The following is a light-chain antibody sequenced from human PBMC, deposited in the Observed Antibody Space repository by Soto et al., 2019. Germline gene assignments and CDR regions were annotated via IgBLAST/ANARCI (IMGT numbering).Light chain of an antibody. Sequence: QSVLTQPPSASGSPGQSVTIYCTGTSSDVGGYNYVSWYQQHPGKAPKHIICEVYKRPSGVPDRFSGSKSGNTAALTVSGLQAEDEADYYCSSYVGTNSYVFGTGTKVTVL. CDR2: EVY. V-gene: IGLV2-8*01. CDR1: SSDVGGYNY. CDR3: SSYVGTNSYV. J-gene: IGLJ1*01.